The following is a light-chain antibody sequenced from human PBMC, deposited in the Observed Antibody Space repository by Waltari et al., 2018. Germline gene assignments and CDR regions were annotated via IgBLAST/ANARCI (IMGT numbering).Light chain of an antibody. V-gene: IGLV1-40*01. CDR2: GTN. Sequence: QSVLTQPPSVSGAPGQRVTISCTGSGSNIGAGYDVHWYRQLPGKAPTLLTHGTNPRPLGFPYRFFGSQSGTSASLASVGLQADDEADYYCQSYDTSLSVVFGGGTKLTVL. J-gene: IGLJ2*01. CDR3: QSYDTSLSVV. CDR1: GSNIGAGYD.